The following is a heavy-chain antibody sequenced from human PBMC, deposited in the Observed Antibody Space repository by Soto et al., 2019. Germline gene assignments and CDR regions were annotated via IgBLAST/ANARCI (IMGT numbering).Heavy chain of an antibody. Sequence: QVQLVESGGGVVQPGRSLRLSCAASGFTFSGYAMHWVRQAPGKGLEWVAATSYDENYKYYADSVKGRFTISRDNSKNTLFLQRNRLRTEDTAVYYCARQGGSSGIWYCDYWGQGSLVTVSS. CDR2: TSYDENYK. CDR3: ARQGGSSGIWYCDY. J-gene: IGHJ4*02. V-gene: IGHV3-30*04. D-gene: IGHD6-6*01. CDR1: GFTFSGYA.